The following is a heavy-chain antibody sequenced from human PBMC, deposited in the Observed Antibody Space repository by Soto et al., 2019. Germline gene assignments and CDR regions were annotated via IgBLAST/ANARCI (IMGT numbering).Heavy chain of an antibody. Sequence: SETLSLTCAVYGGSFSDNYWSWIRQPPGKGLEWLGEINHSGSTNHNPSLKSRVTILADTSKEQFSLKLSSVTAADTAVYYCARGRGEIQGPWGQGTLVTVSS. CDR3: ARGRGEIQGP. J-gene: IGHJ5*02. CDR1: GGSFSDNY. V-gene: IGHV4-34*01. CDR2: INHSGST. D-gene: IGHD3-16*01.